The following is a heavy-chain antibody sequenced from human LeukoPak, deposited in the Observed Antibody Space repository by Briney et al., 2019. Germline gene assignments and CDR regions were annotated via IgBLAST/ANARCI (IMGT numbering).Heavy chain of an antibody. CDR1: GFTFGKYW. V-gene: IGHV3-7*03. CDR2: IKLDGSGK. Sequence: PGGSLRLSCVASGFTFGKYWMSWVRQAPGKGLERVANIKLDGSGKNYVDSVKGRFTISRDNTKNSLYLQMNSLRAEDTAVYYCARGFYPDRTMIVVVVDYWGQGTLVTVSS. CDR3: ARGFYPDRTMIVVVVDY. J-gene: IGHJ4*02. D-gene: IGHD3-22*01.